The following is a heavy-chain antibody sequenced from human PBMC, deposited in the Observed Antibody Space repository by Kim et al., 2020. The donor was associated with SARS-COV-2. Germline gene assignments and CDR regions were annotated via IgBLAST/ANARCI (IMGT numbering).Heavy chain of an antibody. Sequence: GGSLRLSCAASGFTFSSYGMHWVRQAPGKGPEWVAVISYDGSNKYYADSVKGRFTISRDNSKNTLYLQMNSLRAEDTAVYYCAKFEYSSSSAAFEIWGQG. CDR1: GFTFSSYG. D-gene: IGHD6-6*01. CDR2: ISYDGSNK. J-gene: IGHJ3*02. V-gene: IGHV3-30*18. CDR3: AKFEYSSSSAAFEI.